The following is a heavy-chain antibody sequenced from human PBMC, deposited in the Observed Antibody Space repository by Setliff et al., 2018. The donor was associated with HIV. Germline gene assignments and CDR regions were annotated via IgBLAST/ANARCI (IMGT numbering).Heavy chain of an antibody. V-gene: IGHV4-38-2*01. CDR2: IYYSGST. Sequence: SETLSLTCAVSGYSISSGYYWGWIRQPPGKGLEWIGYIYYSGSTNYNPSLKSRVTISVDTSKNQFSLKLRSVTAADTAMYYCARVSITYWYSIPTFYYYYMDVWGKGTKVTVSS. J-gene: IGHJ6*03. CDR3: ARVSITYWYSIPTFYYYYMDV. D-gene: IGHD2-15*01. CDR1: GYSISSGYY.